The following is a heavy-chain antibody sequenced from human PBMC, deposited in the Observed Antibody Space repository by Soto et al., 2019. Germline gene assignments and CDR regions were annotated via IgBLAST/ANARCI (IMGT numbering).Heavy chain of an antibody. CDR3: IRRHCSGGICPGVGFDY. J-gene: IGHJ4*02. D-gene: IGHD2-15*01. V-gene: IGHV3-13*01. CDR2: TATVGDT. Sequence: GGSLRLSCATSGFTFSSHDIHWVRQRTGQGLEWVSGTATVGDTYYLDSVRGRFTVSREDARKSVYLQMNNLRAGDTAVYYCIRRHCSGGICPGVGFDYWGQGTQVTISS. CDR1: GFTFSSHD.